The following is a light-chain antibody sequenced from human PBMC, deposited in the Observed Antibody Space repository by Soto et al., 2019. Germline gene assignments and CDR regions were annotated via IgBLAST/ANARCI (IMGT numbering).Light chain of an antibody. CDR2: DAS. CDR1: QSVKNY. Sequence: TQSPATLSVSSGEGITLSCRASQSVKNYLAWYQHKPGQSPRLLFYDASIRATGVPARFSAGGSGTEFTLVISSLQSEDAAVYYCQEYNAWPPGTFGQGTKVEIK. CDR3: QEYNAWPPGT. J-gene: IGKJ1*01. V-gene: IGKV3D-15*01.